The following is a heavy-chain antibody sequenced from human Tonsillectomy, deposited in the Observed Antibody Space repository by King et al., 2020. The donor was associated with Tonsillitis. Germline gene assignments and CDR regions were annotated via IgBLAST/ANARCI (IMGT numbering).Heavy chain of an antibody. D-gene: IGHD3-3*01. CDR2: MSDDGSNK. Sequence: QLVQSGGGVDQPGRSLRLSCSASGFPLSSYGMHWVRQAPGKGLEWVAVMSDDGSNKDYADSVKGRFTISRDTSKNMLYLQMNSLRTEDTAVYYCAREGCNFFALDEWGQGTLVTVSS. CDR1: GFPLSSYG. CDR3: AREGCNFFALDE. J-gene: IGHJ4*02. V-gene: IGHV3-30-3*01.